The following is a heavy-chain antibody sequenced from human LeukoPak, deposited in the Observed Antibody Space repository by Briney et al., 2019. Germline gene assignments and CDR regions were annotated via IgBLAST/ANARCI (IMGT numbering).Heavy chain of an antibody. V-gene: IGHV3-23*01. CDR1: GFTFSSYG. D-gene: IGHD6-6*01. CDR2: ISDDGRST. J-gene: IGHJ4*02. Sequence: GGSLRLSCAASGFTFSSYGMSWVRQAPGKGLEWVSSISDDGRSTYYADSVKGRFTISKDNSKNTMYLQMNNLRVEDTAIYYCAKRVPYTSSSVYFDYWGQGTLVCVSS. CDR3: AKRVPYTSSSVYFDY.